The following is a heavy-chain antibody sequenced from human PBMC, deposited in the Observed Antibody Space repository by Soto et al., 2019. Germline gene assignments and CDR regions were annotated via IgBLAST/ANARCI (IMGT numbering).Heavy chain of an antibody. D-gene: IGHD3-22*01. Sequence: GASVKVSCKASGYTFTGYYMHWVRQAPGQGLEWMGWINHNSGDTNYAQKFQGRVIMTRDTSISTAYMELSGLRSDDTAVYYCARGFYYDSGYWAAFDIWGQGTTVTVSS. CDR2: INHNSGDT. J-gene: IGHJ3*02. CDR3: ARGFYYDSGYWAAFDI. V-gene: IGHV1-2*02. CDR1: GYTFTGYY.